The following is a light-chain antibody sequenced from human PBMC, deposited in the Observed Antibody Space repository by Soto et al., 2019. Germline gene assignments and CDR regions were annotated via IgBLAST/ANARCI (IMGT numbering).Light chain of an antibody. J-gene: IGKJ1*01. CDR1: QSISSN. CDR3: QQYKNRPPWT. Sequence: EIVMTQSPATLSVSPGERATLSCRASQSISSNLAWFQQKPGQAPRLLIYGASTRATGIPARFSGSRSATEYTIIINSLQSEEFAVYFCQQYKNRPPWTFGQGTKVEIK. CDR2: GAS. V-gene: IGKV3-15*01.